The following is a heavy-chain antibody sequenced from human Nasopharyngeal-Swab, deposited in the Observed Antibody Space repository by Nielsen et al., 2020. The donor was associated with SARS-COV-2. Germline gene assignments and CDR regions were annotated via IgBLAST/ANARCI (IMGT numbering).Heavy chain of an antibody. D-gene: IGHD6-6*01. V-gene: IGHV4-39*01. J-gene: IGHJ6*02. Sequence: RQAPGKGLEWIGSAYYGGNTYYNPSLKSRVTISVDTSKNQFSLKLASVTAADTAVYYCAGLAAHGYFYYYYGMDVWGQGTTVTV. CDR2: AYYGGNT. CDR3: AGLAAHGYFYYYYGMDV.